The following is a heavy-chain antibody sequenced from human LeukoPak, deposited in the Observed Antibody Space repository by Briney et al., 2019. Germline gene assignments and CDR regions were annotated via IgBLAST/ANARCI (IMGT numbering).Heavy chain of an antibody. Sequence: PGGSLRLSCAASGFTFSSYAMSWVRQAPGKGLEWVSIINGGGVNTHYADSVGGRFTISRDNSKNTLFLQMNSLRDEDTAVYYCAKDLYSNYGPADYWGQGNLVTVSS. J-gene: IGHJ4*02. CDR3: AKDLYSNYGPADY. V-gene: IGHV3-23*01. CDR2: INGGGVNT. D-gene: IGHD4-11*01. CDR1: GFTFSSYA.